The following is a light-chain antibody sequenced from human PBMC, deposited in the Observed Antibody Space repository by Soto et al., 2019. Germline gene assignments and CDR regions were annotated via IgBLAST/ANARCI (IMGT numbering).Light chain of an antibody. V-gene: IGKV3D-15*01. J-gene: IGKJ1*01. CDR3: QQYKDPPT. CDR1: QSVSSD. Sequence: EIVMTQSPATLSVSPGERATLSCRASQSVSSDLACYQLKPGQAPRLLIFGASNRATGIPARFSGSGSGTEFTLTISSLQSEDFAVYYCQQYKDPPTFGQGTKVEIK. CDR2: GAS.